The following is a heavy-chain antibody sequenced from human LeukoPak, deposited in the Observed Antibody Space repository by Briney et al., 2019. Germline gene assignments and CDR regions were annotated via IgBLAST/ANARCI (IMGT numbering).Heavy chain of an antibody. CDR1: GGSFSDYY. J-gene: IGHJ3*02. CDR2: INHSGDT. Sequence: PSETLSLTCAVYGGSFSDYYWSWIRQPPGKGLEWIGEINHSGDTNDNTSLKSRVTISVDTSKNQFSLKLSSVTAADTAVYYCARGRGYNAFDIWGQGTMVTVSS. V-gene: IGHV4-34*01. D-gene: IGHD5-18*01. CDR3: ARGRGYNAFDI.